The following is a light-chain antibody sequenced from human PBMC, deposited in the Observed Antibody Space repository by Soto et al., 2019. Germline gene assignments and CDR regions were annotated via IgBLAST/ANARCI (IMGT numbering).Light chain of an antibody. CDR2: GAS. Sequence: DIVMTQSPATLSVSPGERASLSCRASQSVSGDLAWFQQKPGQAPRLLIYGASNRATGIPARFSGSESGTEFTLTISSLESEDFAVYFCQQYNNWPLTFGGGTKVEMK. CDR3: QQYNNWPLT. J-gene: IGKJ4*01. V-gene: IGKV3-15*01. CDR1: QSVSGD.